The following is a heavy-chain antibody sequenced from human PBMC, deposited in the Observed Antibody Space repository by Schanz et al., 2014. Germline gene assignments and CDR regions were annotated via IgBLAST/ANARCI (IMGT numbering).Heavy chain of an antibody. V-gene: IGHV3-33*08. CDR2: IWYDGSNK. CDR1: GFTFSSHW. Sequence: VQLVQSGGGLVQPGGSLRLSCAASGFTFSSHWMHWVRQDPGKGLEWVAVIWYDGSNKYYADSVKGRFTISRDNSRNTLYLQMNSLRAEDTAVYYCARDGYSVVVISTTESFDIWGQGTMVTVSP. J-gene: IGHJ3*02. D-gene: IGHD2-21*01. CDR3: ARDGYSVVVISTTESFDI.